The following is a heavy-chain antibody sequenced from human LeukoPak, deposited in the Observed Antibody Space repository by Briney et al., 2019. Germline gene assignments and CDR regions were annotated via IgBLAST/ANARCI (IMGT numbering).Heavy chain of an antibody. CDR3: ARALGYCSGGSCYSAYYYYMDV. D-gene: IGHD2-15*01. J-gene: IGHJ6*03. CDR2: IIPIFGTA. V-gene: IGHV1-69*05. CDR1: GGTFSSYA. Sequence: SVKVSCKASGGTFSSYAISWVRQAPGQGLEWMGGIIPIFGTANYAQKFQGRVTITTDESTSTAYMELSSLRSEDTAVYYCARALGYCSGGSCYSAYYYYMDVWGKGTTVTVSS.